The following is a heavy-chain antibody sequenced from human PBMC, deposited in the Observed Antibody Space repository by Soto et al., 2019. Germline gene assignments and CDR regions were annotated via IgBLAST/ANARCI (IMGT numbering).Heavy chain of an antibody. D-gene: IGHD1-26*01. Sequence: QVQLVQSGAEVKKPGASVKVSCKTPGNFCSKYGISWVRQAPGQGLEWMGWINGNTGSTNYAQKFRGRVTMTTDTSTRMVYMELSSLTSDDTAIYYCGRDGDQWDQRDLDYWGQGTLVSV. CDR3: GRDGDQWDQRDLDY. J-gene: IGHJ4*02. CDR2: INGNTGST. V-gene: IGHV1-18*01. CDR1: GNFCSKYG.